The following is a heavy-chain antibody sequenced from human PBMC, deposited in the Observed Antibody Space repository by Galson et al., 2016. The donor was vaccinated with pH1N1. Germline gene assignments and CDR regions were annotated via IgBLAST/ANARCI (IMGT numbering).Heavy chain of an antibody. CDR1: GFTLSNYW. V-gene: IGHV3-74*01. Sequence: SLRLSCAASGFTLSNYWMHWVRQAPGKGLVWVARINTDGSTTTYADSVKGRFTVSRDNAKNTLYLQMNSLRVEDSAVYYCVRAPIGNDGYWGQGTLVTDSS. J-gene: IGHJ4*02. D-gene: IGHD1-1*01. CDR3: VRAPIGNDGY. CDR2: INTDGSTT.